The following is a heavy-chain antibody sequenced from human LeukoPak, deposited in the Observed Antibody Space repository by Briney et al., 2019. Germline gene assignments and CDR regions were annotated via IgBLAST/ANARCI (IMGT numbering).Heavy chain of an antibody. CDR1: GGTFSSYA. CDR2: IIPIFGTA. CDR3: AREYDFWSGYPLVPFDY. D-gene: IGHD3-3*01. Sequence: GASVKVSCKASGGTFSSYAISWVRQAPGQGLEWMGGIIPIFGTANYAQKFQGRVTITADESTSTAYMELSNLRSENTAVYYCAREYDFWSGYPLVPFDYWGQGTLVTVSS. J-gene: IGHJ4*02. V-gene: IGHV1-69*13.